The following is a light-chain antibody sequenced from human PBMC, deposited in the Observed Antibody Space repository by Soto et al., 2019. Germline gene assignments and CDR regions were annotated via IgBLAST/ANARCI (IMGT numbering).Light chain of an antibody. Sequence: DLQMTQSPSTLSPSLGDRVTVTCRASQSINSWLAWYQQKPGKAPKLLIYDDSTLESGVPSRFSGSGSGTDLNLTISSLQPEDFATYYCQQSYSTPRTCGQGTKVDI. V-gene: IGKV1-39*01. J-gene: IGKJ1*01. CDR1: QSINSW. CDR3: QQSYSTPRT. CDR2: DDS.